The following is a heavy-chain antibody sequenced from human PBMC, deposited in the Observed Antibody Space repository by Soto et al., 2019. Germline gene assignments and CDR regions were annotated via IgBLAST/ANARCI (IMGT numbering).Heavy chain of an antibody. CDR2: MNPNSGNT. Sequence: QVQLVQSGAEVKKPGASVKVSCTFTSYDINWVRQATGQGLEWMAWMNPNSGNTRYAQKFQGRVTMTRNTSNFTAYMELSSLRSEDTAVYYCARGPGSSDWRFSYYYMDVWGQGTTVTVFS. CDR1: FTSYD. V-gene: IGHV1-8*01. D-gene: IGHD6-19*01. J-gene: IGHJ6*02. CDR3: ARGPGSSDWRFSYYYMDV.